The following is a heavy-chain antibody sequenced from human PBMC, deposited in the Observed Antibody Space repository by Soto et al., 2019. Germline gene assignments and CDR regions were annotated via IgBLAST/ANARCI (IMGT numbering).Heavy chain of an antibody. V-gene: IGHV1-18*04. J-gene: IGHJ3*02. CDR2: ISAYNGNT. D-gene: IGHD3-3*01. CDR3: ARSLRFLEWLSRADAFDI. Sequence: QVQLVQSGAEVKKPGASVKVSCKASGYTFTSYGISWVRQAPGQGLEWMGWISAYNGNTNYAQKLQGRVTMTTDTSTSTAYMELRSLRSDDTAVHYCARSLRFLEWLSRADAFDIWGQGTMVTVSS. CDR1: GYTFTSYG.